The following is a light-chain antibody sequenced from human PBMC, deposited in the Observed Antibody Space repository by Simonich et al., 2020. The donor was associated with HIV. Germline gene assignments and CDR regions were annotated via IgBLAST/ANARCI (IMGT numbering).Light chain of an antibody. CDR1: QSISSW. CDR3: QQYNSYSWT. CDR2: TAS. Sequence: DIQMTQSPSTMSAPVGNSVTITCRASQSISSWLAWYQQKPGNAPKLLIYTASSLESGVPSRFSGSGSGTEFTLTISSLQPDDFATYYCQQYNSYSWTFGQGTKVEIK. J-gene: IGKJ1*01. V-gene: IGKV1-5*03.